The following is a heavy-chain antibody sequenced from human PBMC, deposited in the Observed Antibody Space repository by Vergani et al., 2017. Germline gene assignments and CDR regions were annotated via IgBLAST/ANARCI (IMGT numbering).Heavy chain of an antibody. D-gene: IGHD5-12*01. J-gene: IGHJ6*02. CDR1: GFTFNHYA. Sequence: EVQLLESGGDLVQPGGSLRLSCAASGFTFNHYAMNWVRQAPGKGLEWVSGISGSGGSTFYAGSVKGRLTISRDSSKNTLYLQMNSLSAGDTAVYYCAKANPRNSGYDYLYYYRAMDVWGQGTTVTVSS. CDR2: ISGSGGST. CDR3: AKANPRNSGYDYLYYYRAMDV. V-gene: IGHV3-23*01.